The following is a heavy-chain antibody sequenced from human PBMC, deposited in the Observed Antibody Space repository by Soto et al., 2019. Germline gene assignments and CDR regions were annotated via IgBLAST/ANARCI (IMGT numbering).Heavy chain of an antibody. CDR2: ISGSGGST. Sequence: GGSLRLSCAASGFTFSSYAMSWVRQAPGKGLEWVSAISGSGGSTYYADSVKGRFTISRDNSENTLYLQMNGLRAEDTAVYYCVKDTPAWRQVWGYDYWGQGALVTVSS. CDR3: VKDTPAWRQVWGYDY. V-gene: IGHV3-23*01. CDR1: GFTFSSYA. D-gene: IGHD5-18*01. J-gene: IGHJ4*02.